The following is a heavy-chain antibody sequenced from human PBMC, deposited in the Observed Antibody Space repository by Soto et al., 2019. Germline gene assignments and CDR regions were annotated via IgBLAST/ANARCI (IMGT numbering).Heavy chain of an antibody. CDR1: AFTFNNYA. D-gene: IGHD3-22*01. CDR2: IGGSGRTT. Sequence: EVQLLESGGGLVQPGGSLSLSCAASAFTFNNYAKSWVRQAPGKGLEWVSGIGGSGRTTYYADSVKGRFTISRDNSNNTLFLQMNSLREEDTGVYYCAKSRYSDSSGDFYDYWGQGTLVTVSS. CDR3: AKSRYSDSSGDFYDY. J-gene: IGHJ4*02. V-gene: IGHV3-23*01.